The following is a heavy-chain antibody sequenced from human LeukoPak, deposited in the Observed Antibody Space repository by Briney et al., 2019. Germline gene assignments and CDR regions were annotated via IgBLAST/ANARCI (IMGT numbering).Heavy chain of an antibody. CDR1: GYTFTGYY. V-gene: IGHV1-2*02. D-gene: IGHD3-10*01. Sequence: ASVKVSCKASGYTFTGYYMHWVRQAPGQGLEWMGWINPNSGGTNYAQEFQGRVTMTRDTSISTAYMELSRLRSDDTAVYYCARALTMVRGVMSPFNWFDPWGQGTLVTVSS. CDR3: ARALTMVRGVMSPFNWFDP. J-gene: IGHJ5*02. CDR2: INPNSGGT.